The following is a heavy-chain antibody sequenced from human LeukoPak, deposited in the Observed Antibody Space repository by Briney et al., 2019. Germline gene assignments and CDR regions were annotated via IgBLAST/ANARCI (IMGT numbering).Heavy chain of an antibody. Sequence: ASVKVSCKASGYTFTSYYMHWVRQAPGQGLEWMGIINPSGGSTSYAQKFQGRVTVTRDTSTSTVYMELSSLRSEDMAMYYCARVSGGPYDYWGQGTLVTVSS. CDR2: INPSGGST. CDR1: GYTFTSYY. D-gene: IGHD3-10*02. V-gene: IGHV1-46*01. CDR3: ARVSGGPYDY. J-gene: IGHJ4*02.